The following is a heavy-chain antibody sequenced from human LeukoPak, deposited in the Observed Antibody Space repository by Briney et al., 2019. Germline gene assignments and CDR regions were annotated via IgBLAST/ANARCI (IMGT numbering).Heavy chain of an antibody. J-gene: IGHJ4*02. CDR3: AREYYDFWSGYRDSEFDY. CDR1: GFTFSSYS. V-gene: IGHV3-21*01. CDR2: ISSSSSYI. Sequence: AGESLRLSCAASGFTFSSYSMNWVRQAPGKGLEWVSSISSSSSYIYYADPVKGRFTISRDNAKNSLYLQMNSLRAEDTAVYYCAREYYDFWSGYRDSEFDYWGQGTLVTVSS. D-gene: IGHD3-3*01.